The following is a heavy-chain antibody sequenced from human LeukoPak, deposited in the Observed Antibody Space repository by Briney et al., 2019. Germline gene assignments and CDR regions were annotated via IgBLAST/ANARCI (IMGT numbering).Heavy chain of an antibody. J-gene: IGHJ6*02. V-gene: IGHV3-30*03. CDR2: TSYDGSNK. CDR3: GRDKSSSSSFYHGVDV. D-gene: IGHD6-6*01. Sequence: GGSLRLSCAASGFTFSSYGLHWVRQPPAKGRGWVAVTSYDGSNKYYADSVKGRFTISRDNSRNTLYLQMNSLRTEDTAVYFCGRDKSSSSSFYHGVDVWGQGTTVTVSS. CDR1: GFTFSSYG.